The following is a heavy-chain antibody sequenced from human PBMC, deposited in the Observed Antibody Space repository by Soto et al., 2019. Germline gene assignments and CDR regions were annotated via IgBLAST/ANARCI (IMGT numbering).Heavy chain of an antibody. J-gene: IGHJ6*02. CDR3: AKDLRSEDYYYYGMDV. CDR2: ISGSGGST. V-gene: IGHV3-23*01. CDR1: GFTFSSYA. Sequence: GESLKISCAASGFTFSSYAMSWVRQAPGKGLEWVSAISGSGGSTYYADSVKGRFTISRDNSKNTLYLQMNSLRAEDTAVYYCAKDLRSEDYYYYGMDVWGQGTTVTVSS.